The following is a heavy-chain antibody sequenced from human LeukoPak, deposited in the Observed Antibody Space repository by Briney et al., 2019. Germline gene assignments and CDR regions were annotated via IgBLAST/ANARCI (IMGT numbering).Heavy chain of an antibody. CDR3: ARAPKWFPFDY. Sequence: GASVKVSCTASGYTFTSYYMHWVRQAPGQGLEWMGIINPSGGSTSYAQKFQGRVTMTRDMSTSTVYMELSSLRSEDTAVYYCARAPKWFPFDYWGQGTLVTVSS. D-gene: IGHD3-22*01. J-gene: IGHJ4*02. V-gene: IGHV1-46*01. CDR2: INPSGGST. CDR1: GYTFTSYY.